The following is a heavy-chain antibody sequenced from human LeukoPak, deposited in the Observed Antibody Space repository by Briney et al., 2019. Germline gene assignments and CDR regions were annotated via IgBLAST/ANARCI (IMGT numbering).Heavy chain of an antibody. CDR2: ISAYNGNT. CDR1: GYTFTSYG. D-gene: IGHD6-13*01. V-gene: IGHV1-18*01. CDR3: ARSYASSWYWNWFDP. Sequence: ASVKVSCKASGYTFTSYGISWVRQAPGQGLEWMGWISAYNGNTNYAQKLQGRVTMTTDTSTSTAYMELRSLRSDDTAVYYCARSYASSWYWNWFDPWGQGTLVTVSS. J-gene: IGHJ5*02.